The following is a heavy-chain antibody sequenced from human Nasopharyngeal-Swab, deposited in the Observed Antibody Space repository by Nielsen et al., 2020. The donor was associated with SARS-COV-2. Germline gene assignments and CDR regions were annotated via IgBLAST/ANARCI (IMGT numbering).Heavy chain of an antibody. V-gene: IGHV3-48*03. J-gene: IGHJ4*02. Sequence: GESLKISCAASGFTFSSYEMNWVRQAPGKGLEWVSYISSSGSTIYYADSVKGRFTISRGNAENSLYLQMNSLRAEDTAVYYCARGTGVYCSGGSCYPGAFDYWGQGTLVTVSS. CDR2: ISSSGSTI. D-gene: IGHD2-15*01. CDR3: ARGTGVYCSGGSCYPGAFDY. CDR1: GFTFSSYE.